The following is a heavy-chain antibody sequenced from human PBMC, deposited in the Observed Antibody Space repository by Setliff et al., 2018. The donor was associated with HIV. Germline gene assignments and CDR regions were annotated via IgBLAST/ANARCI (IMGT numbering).Heavy chain of an antibody. CDR1: GGSISSYY. CDR3: ARGPYYFDSSNYFDLYHFDY. CDR2: ISYSGST. V-gene: IGHV4-59*01. J-gene: IGHJ4*02. D-gene: IGHD3-22*01. Sequence: ASETLSLTCTISGGSISSYYWSWIRQPPGKGLEWIGYISYSGSTNYNPSLKSRVTISVDKSKNQFSLKLSSVTAADTAVYYCARGPYYFDSSNYFDLYHFDYWGQGKLVTVSS.